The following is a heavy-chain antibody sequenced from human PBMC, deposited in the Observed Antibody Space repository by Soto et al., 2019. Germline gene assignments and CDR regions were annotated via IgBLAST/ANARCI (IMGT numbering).Heavy chain of an antibody. J-gene: IGHJ4*02. CDR1: GGSISSSNW. CDR3: ARDGIAVTNYFDY. D-gene: IGHD6-19*01. Sequence: PSETLSLTCAVSGGSISSSNWWSWVRQPPGKGLEWIGEIYHSGSTNYNPSLKSRVTISVDKSKNQFSLKLSSVTAADTAVYYCARDGIAVTNYFDYWGQGTLVTVSS. V-gene: IGHV4-4*02. CDR2: IYHSGST.